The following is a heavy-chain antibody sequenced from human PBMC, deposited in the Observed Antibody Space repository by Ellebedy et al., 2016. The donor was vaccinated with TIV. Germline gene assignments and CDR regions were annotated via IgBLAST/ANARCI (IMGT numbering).Heavy chain of an antibody. CDR2: IYYTGNT. D-gene: IGHD6-13*01. Sequence: MPSETLSLTCTVSGGSISSSSYYWGWIRQPPGKGLEWIGSIYYTGNTYYNPSLMSRVTISVDTSKNQFSLRLNSVTAADTAIYYCATARRDHYYYGMDVWGRGTTVTVSS. J-gene: IGHJ6*02. CDR3: ATARRDHYYYGMDV. CDR1: GGSISSSSYY. V-gene: IGHV4-39*01.